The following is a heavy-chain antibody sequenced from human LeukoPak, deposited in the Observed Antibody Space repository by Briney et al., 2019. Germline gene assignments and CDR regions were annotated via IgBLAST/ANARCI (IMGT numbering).Heavy chain of an antibody. Sequence: SGTLSLTCTVSGDSISSNAYYWAWIRQSPGRGLEWIGNINYSGITNYNPSLMSRVTLSVDPSKNRFSLRVNSVTAADTAVYFCAKSGIVGTKWFDPWGQGTLVTVSS. J-gene: IGHJ5*02. D-gene: IGHD1-26*01. CDR3: AKSGIVGTKWFDP. CDR2: INYSGIT. CDR1: GDSISSNAYY. V-gene: IGHV4-39*01.